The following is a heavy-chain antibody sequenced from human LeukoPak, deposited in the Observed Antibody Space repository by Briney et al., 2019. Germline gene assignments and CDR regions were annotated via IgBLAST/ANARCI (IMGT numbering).Heavy chain of an antibody. CDR1: GYSISSGYY. V-gene: IGHV4-38-2*01. D-gene: IGHD3-16*02. CDR3: ARVPQMITFGGVIAPYYMDV. J-gene: IGHJ6*03. Sequence: SETLSLTCAVSGYSISSGYYWGWIRQPPGEGLDWIGSIYHSGSTYYNASLKSRVTISVDTSNNQFSLKLNSVTAADTAVYYCARVPQMITFGGVIAPYYMDVWGKGNTVTVSS. CDR2: IYHSGST.